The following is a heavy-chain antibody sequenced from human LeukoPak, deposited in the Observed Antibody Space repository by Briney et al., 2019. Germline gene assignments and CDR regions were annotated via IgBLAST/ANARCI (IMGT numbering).Heavy chain of an antibody. CDR1: GYTFTGYY. D-gene: IGHD3-10*01. CDR3: ARVPLHMVRRDYYYYGMDV. CDR2: INPNSDGT. V-gene: IGHV1-2*02. Sequence: ASVKVSCKASGYTFTGYYMHWVRQAPGQGLEWMGWINPNSDGTNYAQKFQGRVTMTRDTSISTAYMELSRLRSDDTAVYYCARVPLHMVRRDYYYYGMDVWGQGTTVTVSS. J-gene: IGHJ6*02.